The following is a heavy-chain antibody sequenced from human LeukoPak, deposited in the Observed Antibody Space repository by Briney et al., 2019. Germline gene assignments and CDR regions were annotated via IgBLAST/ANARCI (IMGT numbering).Heavy chain of an antibody. CDR2: INPNSGGT. Sequence: ASVKVSCKASGYTFTGYYMHWVRQAPGQGLEWMGWINPNSGGTNYAQKFQGRVTMTRDTSISTAYMELSRLRSDDTAVYHCARDTAMVTYWFDPWGQGTLVTVSS. D-gene: IGHD5-18*01. J-gene: IGHJ5*02. CDR3: ARDTAMVTYWFDP. CDR1: GYTFTGYY. V-gene: IGHV1-2*02.